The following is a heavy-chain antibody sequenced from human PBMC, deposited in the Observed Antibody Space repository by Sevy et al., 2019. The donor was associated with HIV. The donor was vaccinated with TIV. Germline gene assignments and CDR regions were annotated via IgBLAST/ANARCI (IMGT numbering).Heavy chain of an antibody. CDR1: GFSFSRYW. Sequence: GGSLSLSCAASGFSFSRYWMSWVRQAPGTGLEWVANIKEDGSQNNYLESVMGRFTITIDNAKNLLYLHMKNLRADDAAAYYCARDSGILSCYHFDYFDYWGQGTLVTVSS. CDR2: IKEDGSQN. J-gene: IGHJ4*02. V-gene: IGHV3-7*01. CDR3: ARDSGILSCYHFDYFDY. D-gene: IGHD3-9*01.